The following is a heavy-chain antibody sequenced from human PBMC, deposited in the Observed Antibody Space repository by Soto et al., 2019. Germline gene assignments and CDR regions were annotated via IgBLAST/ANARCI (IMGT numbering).Heavy chain of an antibody. D-gene: IGHD3-10*01. V-gene: IGHV1-69*02. Sequence: QVQLVQSGAEVKKPGSSVKVSCKASGYTFSFYTLNWIRQAPGQGFAWVGRVNPILAMSSSAHKFQGIVSMVADTSTGTAYMELRSLRSDDTAVYYGATAYGSGSSPFDYWGQGTLVTVSS. J-gene: IGHJ4*02. CDR1: GYTFSFYT. CDR2: VNPILAMS. CDR3: ATAYGSGSSPFDY.